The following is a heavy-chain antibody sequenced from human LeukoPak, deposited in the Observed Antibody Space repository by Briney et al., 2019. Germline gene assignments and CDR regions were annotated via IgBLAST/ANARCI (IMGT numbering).Heavy chain of an antibody. V-gene: IGHV3-66*01. CDR1: GFTVSSNY. CDR3: ARAQTRRDGYNYGPSN. CDR2: IYSGGST. Sequence: GGSLRLSCAASGFTVSSNYMSWVRQAPGKGLEWVSVIYSGGSTYYADSVKGRFTISRDNSKNTLYLQMNSLRAEDTAVYYCARAQTRRDGYNYGPSNWGQGTLVTVSS. J-gene: IGHJ4*02. D-gene: IGHD5-24*01.